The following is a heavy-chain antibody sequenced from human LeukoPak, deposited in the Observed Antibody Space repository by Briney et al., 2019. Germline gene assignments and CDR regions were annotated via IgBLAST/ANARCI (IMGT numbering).Heavy chain of an antibody. CDR2: IRTTDEGAKYA. CDR1: GFSFTDYP. J-gene: IGHJ4*02. Sequence: GGSLSLSCAPSGFSFTDYPMNWVRQAPGKGLEWISNIRTTDEGAKYAYYADSVKGLVTISRDAGKNTLYLHMNRLRDDDTVVEYGATDQRYAFDYWGQGSLVTVSS. D-gene: IGHD3-9*01. CDR3: ATDQRYAFDY. V-gene: IGHV3-48*02.